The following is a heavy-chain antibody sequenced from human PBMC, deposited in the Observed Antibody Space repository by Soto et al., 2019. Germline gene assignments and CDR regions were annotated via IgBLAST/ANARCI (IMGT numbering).Heavy chain of an antibody. J-gene: IGHJ4*02. CDR3: ARPHSANYDILTGDNDY. D-gene: IGHD3-9*01. CDR2: IYPGDSDT. Sequence: GESLKISCKGSGYSFTSYWIGWVRQMPGKGLEWMGIIYPGDSDTRYSPSFQGQVTISADKSISTAYLQWSSLKASDTAMYYCARPHSANYDILTGDNDYWGQGTLVTVSS. CDR1: GYSFTSYW. V-gene: IGHV5-51*01.